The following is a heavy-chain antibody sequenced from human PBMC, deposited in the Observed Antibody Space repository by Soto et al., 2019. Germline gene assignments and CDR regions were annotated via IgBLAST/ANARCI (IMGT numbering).Heavy chain of an antibody. CDR3: ARCDRSCGNAQIDY. J-gene: IGHJ4*02. CDR1: GGSVSSGSDY. Sequence: SETLSLTCTVSGGSVSSGSDYWSWIRQPPGKGLEWIGFIYYIGSTNYNPSLKSRVTISLDTSKNQFSLKLSSVTAADTAVYYCARCDRSCGNAQIDYWGQGPLVTVSS. D-gene: IGHD2-21*02. CDR2: IYYIGST. V-gene: IGHV4-61*01.